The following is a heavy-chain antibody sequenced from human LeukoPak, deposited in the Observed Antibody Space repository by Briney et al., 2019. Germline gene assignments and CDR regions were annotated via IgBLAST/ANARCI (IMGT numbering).Heavy chain of an antibody. V-gene: IGHV3-64D*06. CDR3: VNAIYYYGSGSYYKVFDH. CDR2: INNNGNRT. CDR1: GFTFSSYP. Sequence: GGSLRLSCSVSGFTFSSYPMHWVRQAPGKGLDYVSAINNNGNRTYYGESVKGRFTISRDNSKNTLYLQMSSLRAEDTAVYYCVNAIYYYGSGSYYKVFDHWGQGTLVTVSS. D-gene: IGHD3-10*01. J-gene: IGHJ4*02.